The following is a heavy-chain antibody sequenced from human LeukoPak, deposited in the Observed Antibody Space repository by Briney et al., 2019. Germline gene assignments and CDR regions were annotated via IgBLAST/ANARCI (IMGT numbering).Heavy chain of an antibody. CDR3: ATRERLRYCSSTSCYQADY. CDR1: GGSISSYY. V-gene: IGHV4-59*12. D-gene: IGHD2-2*01. Sequence: ASETLSLTCTVSGGSISSYYWSWIRQPPGKGLEWIGYIHYSGSTSYNPSLKSRVTISVDTSKNQFSLKLSSVTAADTAVYYCATRERLRYCSSTSCYQADYWGQGTLVTVSS. CDR2: IHYSGST. J-gene: IGHJ4*02.